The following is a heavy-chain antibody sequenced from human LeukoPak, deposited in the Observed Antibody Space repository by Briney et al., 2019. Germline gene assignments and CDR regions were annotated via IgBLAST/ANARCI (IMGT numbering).Heavy chain of an antibody. Sequence: GASVKVSCKASGYTFTSYAMNWVRQAPGQGLEWMGWINTNTGNPTYAQGFTGRFVFSLGTSVSTAYLQISSLKAEDTAVYYCARDRGVTIFGVAYWFDPWGQGTLVTVSS. CDR3: ARDRGVTIFGVAYWFDP. J-gene: IGHJ5*02. CDR1: GYTFTSYA. CDR2: INTNTGNP. D-gene: IGHD3-3*01. V-gene: IGHV7-4-1*02.